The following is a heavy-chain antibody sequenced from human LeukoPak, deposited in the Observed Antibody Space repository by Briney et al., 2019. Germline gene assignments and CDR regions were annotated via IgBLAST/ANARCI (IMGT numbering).Heavy chain of an antibody. CDR1: GGTFSSYA. J-gene: IGHJ6*02. CDR2: IIPIFGTA. Sequence: VASVKVSCKASGGTFSSYAISWVRQAPGQGLEWMGGIIPIFGTANYAQKFQGRVTITADESTSTAYMELSSLRSEDTAVYYCARAGSMVRGLDYYYYGMDVWGQGTTVTVSS. CDR3: ARAGSMVRGLDYYYYGMDV. D-gene: IGHD3-10*01. V-gene: IGHV1-69*13.